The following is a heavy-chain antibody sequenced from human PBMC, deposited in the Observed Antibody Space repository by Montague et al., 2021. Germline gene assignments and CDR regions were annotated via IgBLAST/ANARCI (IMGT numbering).Heavy chain of an antibody. Sequence: SLRLSCAASGFTFSNYWMSWVRQAPGKGLEWVANIKQDGSEKHYVDSVKGRFTISRDNAKNSLYLQMNSLRAEDTAVYFCARDQGQGYCGGDCYGGIDYWGQGTLVTVSS. CDR1: GFTFSNYW. J-gene: IGHJ4*02. V-gene: IGHV3-7*01. CDR3: ARDQGQGYCGGDCYGGIDY. D-gene: IGHD2-21*01. CDR2: IKQDGSEK.